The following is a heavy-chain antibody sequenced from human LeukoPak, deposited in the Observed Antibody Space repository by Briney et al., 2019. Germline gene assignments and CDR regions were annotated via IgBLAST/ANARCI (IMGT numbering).Heavy chain of an antibody. CDR3: AKGGQTDRFDY. CDR1: GFTFPSYA. V-gene: IGHV3-23*01. J-gene: IGHJ4*02. D-gene: IGHD5-12*01. Sequence: GGSLSLSCAASGFTFPSYAMSWVRQAPGKGLEWVSGITNSGGNTYYADSVKGRFTISRDNSKSTLYLQMNSLRAEDTAVFYCAKGGQTDRFDYWGQGALVTVSS. CDR2: ITNSGGNT.